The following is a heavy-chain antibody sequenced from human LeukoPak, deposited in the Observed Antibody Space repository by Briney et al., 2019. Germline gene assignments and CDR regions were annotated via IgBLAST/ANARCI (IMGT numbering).Heavy chain of an antibody. V-gene: IGHV5-51*01. CDR3: ARLSGGSP. CDR1: GYSFASSW. D-gene: IGHD2-15*01. J-gene: IGHJ5*02. CDR2: IFPADSNT. Sequence: NHGEPLKISCQASGYSFASSWIGWVRQMPGKGLEWMGTIFPADSNTRYSPSFQGQVTISVDKSNNTAYLQWSSLKASDTAIYYCARLSGGSPWGQGTLVTVSS.